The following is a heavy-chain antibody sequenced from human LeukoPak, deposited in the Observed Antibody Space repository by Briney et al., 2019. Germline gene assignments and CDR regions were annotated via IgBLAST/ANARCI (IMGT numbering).Heavy chain of an antibody. J-gene: IGHJ6*02. V-gene: IGHV1-8*01. CDR3: ARGPVSSHGMDV. CDR1: GYTFTSYD. Sequence: ASVKVSCKASGYTFTSYDINWVRQATGQGLEWVGFKNPNSGRTGFAQKLQGRFTMTTDTSISTAYMELSSLTSEDTAVYYCARGPVSSHGMDVWGQGTTVTVSS. CDR2: KNPNSGRT.